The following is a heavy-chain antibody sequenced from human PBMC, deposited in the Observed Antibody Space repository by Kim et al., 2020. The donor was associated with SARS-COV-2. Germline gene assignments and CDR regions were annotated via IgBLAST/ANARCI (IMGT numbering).Heavy chain of an antibody. V-gene: IGHV6-1*01. Sequence: DYAGSVKSRITINADTSKNQFSLQLNSVSPEDTSVYYCARDTPGQKAYDIWGQGTMVTVSS. J-gene: IGHJ3*02. CDR3: ARDTPGQKAYDI.